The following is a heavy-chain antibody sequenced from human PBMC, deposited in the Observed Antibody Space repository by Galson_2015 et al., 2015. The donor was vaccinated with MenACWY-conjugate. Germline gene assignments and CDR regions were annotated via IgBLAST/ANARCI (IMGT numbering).Heavy chain of an antibody. CDR1: GGSVSSDSYY. Sequence: ETLSLTCTASGGSVSSDSYYRSWIRQPPGKGLEWIGYIYYSGSTNYNPSLKSRVTILVDTSKNQFSLKLSSVTAADTAVYYCAREPLYTSSHVDYWGQGTLVTVSS. J-gene: IGHJ4*02. V-gene: IGHV4-61*01. D-gene: IGHD6-6*01. CDR2: IYYSGST. CDR3: AREPLYTSSHVDY.